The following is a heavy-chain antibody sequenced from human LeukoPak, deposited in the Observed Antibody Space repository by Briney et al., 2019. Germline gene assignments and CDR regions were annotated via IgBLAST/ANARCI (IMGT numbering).Heavy chain of an antibody. V-gene: IGHV3-15*01. J-gene: IGHJ6*03. CDR2: IKSKTDGGTT. D-gene: IGHD2-21*01. CDR1: GFTFSNAW. CDR3: TTRVIATYHYYYMDV. Sequence: GGSLRLSCAASGFTFSNAWMSWVRQAPGKGLEWVGRIKSKTDGGTTDYAAPVKGRFTISRDDSKNTLYLQMNSLKTEDTAVYYCTTRVIATYHYYYMDVWGKGTTVTVSS.